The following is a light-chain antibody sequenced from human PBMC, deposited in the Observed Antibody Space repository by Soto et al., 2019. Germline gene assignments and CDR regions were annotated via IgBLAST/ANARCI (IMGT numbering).Light chain of an antibody. CDR2: GAS. V-gene: IGKV3-15*01. CDR3: QQRSNWPWT. Sequence: ETVMTQSPATLSVSPGERATLSCRASQSVRSNLAWYQQKPGQAPRLLIYGASTRATGFPARFSGSGSGTDFTLTISSLEPEDFAVYYCQQRSNWPWTFGQGTKVDIK. J-gene: IGKJ1*01. CDR1: QSVRSN.